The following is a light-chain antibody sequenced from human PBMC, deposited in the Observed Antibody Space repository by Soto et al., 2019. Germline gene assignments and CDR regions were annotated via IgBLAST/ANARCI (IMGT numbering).Light chain of an antibody. J-gene: IGKJ1*01. CDR2: DAS. Sequence: EILLTQSPATLSLSPGGRGTLSCRASQNVSTYLIWYQQKPGQAPRLLIYDASNRATGIPARFSGSGSGTDFTLTISSLEPEDSAVYYCQQRSRWPRTFGQGTKVDIK. CDR3: QQRSRWPRT. CDR1: QNVSTY. V-gene: IGKV3-11*01.